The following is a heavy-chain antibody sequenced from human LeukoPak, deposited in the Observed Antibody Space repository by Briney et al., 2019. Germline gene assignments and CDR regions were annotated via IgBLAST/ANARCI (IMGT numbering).Heavy chain of an antibody. D-gene: IGHD2-21*01. CDR1: GGSISSYY. J-gene: IGHJ3*01. CDR3: ARDQDVVVLLGVIAYDAFDL. Sequence: SETLSLTCTVSGGSISSYYWSWIRQPPGKGLEWIGYIYYSGSTKYNPSLKSRVTISVDTSKNQFSLKLRFVTAADTAVYYCARDQDVVVLLGVIAYDAFDLWGQGTMVTVSS. CDR2: IYYSGST. V-gene: IGHV4-59*01.